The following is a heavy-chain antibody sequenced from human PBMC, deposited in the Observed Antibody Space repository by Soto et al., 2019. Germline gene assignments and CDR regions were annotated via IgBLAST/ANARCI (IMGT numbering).Heavy chain of an antibody. CDR2: IRTTGGRT. CDR1: GFIFNTYA. CDR3: VKDLYDTSGYYQHYFDS. Sequence: GGSLRLSCVASGFIFNTYAMHWVRQAPGKGLEYVSTIRTTGGRTYYADSVKGRFTVSRDNSKNTLYLQMSSLRVDDTAVYYCVKDLYDTSGYYQHYFDSWGQGTLVTVSS. J-gene: IGHJ4*02. D-gene: IGHD3-22*01. V-gene: IGHV3-64D*06.